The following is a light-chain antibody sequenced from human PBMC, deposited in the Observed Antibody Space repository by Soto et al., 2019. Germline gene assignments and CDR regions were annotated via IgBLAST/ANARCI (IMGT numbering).Light chain of an antibody. V-gene: IGKV3-20*01. CDR1: QSVTNNY. CDR2: DAS. CDR3: QQCARSPLT. Sequence: EIVLTQSPGTLSLSPGESATLSCRASQSVTNNYLAWYQQKPGQAPRLLIADASRRATGIPDRFCGSGSGTEFTLTISRLEPEDFAVYYCQQCARSPLTFGQGTKVEMK. J-gene: IGKJ1*01.